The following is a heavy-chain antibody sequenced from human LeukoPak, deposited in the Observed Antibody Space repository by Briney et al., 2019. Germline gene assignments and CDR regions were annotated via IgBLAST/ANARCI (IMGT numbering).Heavy chain of an antibody. CDR3: AKVGPQGDYDGGALDY. Sequence: GGSLRLSCAASGFTYNLYAMRWVRRATGKGVEWVRAISGSGGSIYCGDCEKGRFTITRDNANNTLSLQMNSLRAEDTAVYYCAKVGPQGDYDGGALDYWGQGTLVTVSS. D-gene: IGHD4-17*01. J-gene: IGHJ4*02. CDR2: ISGSGGSI. V-gene: IGHV3-23*01. CDR1: GFTYNLYA.